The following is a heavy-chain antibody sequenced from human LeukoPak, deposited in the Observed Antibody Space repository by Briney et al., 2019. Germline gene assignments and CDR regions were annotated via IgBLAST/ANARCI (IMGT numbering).Heavy chain of an antibody. D-gene: IGHD2-2*01. Sequence: ASVKVSCKVSGYTLTELSMHWVRQAPGKGLEWMGGFDPEDGETIYAQKFQGRVTMTEDTSTDTAYMELSSLRSEDTAVDYCATDAGVCSSTSCYFDYWGQGTLVTVSS. J-gene: IGHJ4*02. CDR3: ATDAGVCSSTSCYFDY. CDR1: GYTLTELS. V-gene: IGHV1-24*01. CDR2: FDPEDGET.